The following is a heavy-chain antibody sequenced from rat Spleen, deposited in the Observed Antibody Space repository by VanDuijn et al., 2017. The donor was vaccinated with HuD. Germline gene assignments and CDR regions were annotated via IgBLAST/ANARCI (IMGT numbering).Heavy chain of an antibody. J-gene: IGHJ2*01. Sequence: EVQLVESGGALVQPGRSLKLSCAASGFTFSSYDMAWVRQAPTKGLEWVASISPSGGSTYYPDSVKGRFTISRDNAKSTLYLQMDSLRSEDTASYYCVRHGYTRYYFDYWGQGVMVTVSS. CDR1: GFTFSSYD. CDR2: ISPSGGST. CDR3: VRHGYTRYYFDY. D-gene: IGHD1-9*01. V-gene: IGHV5-25*01.